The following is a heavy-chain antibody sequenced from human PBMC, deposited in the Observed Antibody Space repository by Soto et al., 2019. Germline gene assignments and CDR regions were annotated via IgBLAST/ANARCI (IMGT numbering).Heavy chain of an antibody. J-gene: IGHJ4*02. Sequence: ASVKVSCKASGYTFTSYAMHWVRQAPGQRLEWMGWINAGNGNTKYSQKFQGRVTITRDTSASTAYMQLSSLRSEDTAAYYCARTNSYYDFWSGLSDWGQGTLVTVSS. D-gene: IGHD3-3*01. CDR3: ARTNSYYDFWSGLSD. CDR2: INAGNGNT. V-gene: IGHV1-3*01. CDR1: GYTFTSYA.